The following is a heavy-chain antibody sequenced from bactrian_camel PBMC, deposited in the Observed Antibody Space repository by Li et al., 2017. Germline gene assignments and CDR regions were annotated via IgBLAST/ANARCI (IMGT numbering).Heavy chain of an antibody. CDR1: GYTVSRYY. CDR3: AAGHPRYEYRVLSASDYVY. J-gene: IGHJ4*01. V-gene: IGHV3-2*01. CDR2: IYFLGGAT. Sequence: HVQLVESGGGSVQAGGSLTLSCASAGYTVSRYYRVYCMGWFRRAPGAEREEVAKIYFLGGATIYSESAKGRFTISRDNAKKTMYLQMNSLKPEDTAVYYCAAGHPRYEYRVLSASDYVYWGQGTQVTVS. D-gene: IGHD1*01.